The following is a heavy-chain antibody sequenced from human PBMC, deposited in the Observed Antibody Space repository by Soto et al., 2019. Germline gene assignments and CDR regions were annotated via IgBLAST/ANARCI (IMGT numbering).Heavy chain of an antibody. Sequence: GVSLRLSCAASGFTFSSYAMSCVRQAPGKGLEWVSAISGSGGSTYYADSVKGRFTISRDNSKNTLYLQMNSLRAEDTAVYYCAKDGRSGYYFYYGMEVWGKGSTVTVSS. CDR1: GFTFSSYA. J-gene: IGHJ6*04. CDR3: AKDGRSGYYFYYGMEV. V-gene: IGHV3-23*01. CDR2: ISGSGGST. D-gene: IGHD3-3*01.